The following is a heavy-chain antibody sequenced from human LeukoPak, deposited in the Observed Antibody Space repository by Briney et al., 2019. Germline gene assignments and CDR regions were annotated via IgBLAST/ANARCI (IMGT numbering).Heavy chain of an antibody. CDR3: ARGRPAAT. Sequence: SEKVSLNCAVYGVSFYGYYWVWLGPPPGKGLEWIGEVNHSGGTNYNPSLKSRVTISVDTSKNQFSMKLSSVTAAETAVFYCARGRPAATWGQGTLVTVSS. J-gene: IGHJ5*02. CDR2: VNHSGGT. V-gene: IGHV4-34*01. CDR1: GVSFYGYY. D-gene: IGHD6-13*01.